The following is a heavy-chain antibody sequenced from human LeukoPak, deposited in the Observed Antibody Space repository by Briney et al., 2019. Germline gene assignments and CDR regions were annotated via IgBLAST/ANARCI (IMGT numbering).Heavy chain of an antibody. V-gene: IGHV5-51*01. J-gene: IGHJ6*03. CDR2: IYPGDSDT. CDR1: GYSFTSYW. Sequence: GESLKISCKGSGYSFTSYWIGWVRQMPGKGLEWMGIIYPGDSDTRYSPSFQGQVTISADKSISTAYLQWSSLKASDTAMYYCARHRPYCSSTSRYAFGRNYYYYMDVWGKGTTVTVSS. CDR3: ARHRPYCSSTSRYAFGRNYYYYMDV. D-gene: IGHD2-2*01.